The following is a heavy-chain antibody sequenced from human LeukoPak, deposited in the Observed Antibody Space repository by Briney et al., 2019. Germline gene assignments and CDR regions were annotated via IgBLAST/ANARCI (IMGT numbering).Heavy chain of an antibody. CDR1: GFTVSSNY. Sequence: PGGSLRLSCAASGFTVSSNYMSWVRQAPGKGLEWVSAISGSGGSTYYADSVKGRFTISRDNSKNTLYLQMNSLRAEDTAVYYCAKGAAAPIDYWGQGTLVTVSS. CDR3: AKGAAAPIDY. CDR2: ISGSGGST. J-gene: IGHJ4*02. V-gene: IGHV3-23*01. D-gene: IGHD2-2*01.